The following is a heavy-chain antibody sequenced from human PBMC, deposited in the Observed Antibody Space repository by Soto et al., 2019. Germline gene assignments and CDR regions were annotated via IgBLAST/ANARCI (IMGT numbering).Heavy chain of an antibody. Sequence: QVQLVQSGAEVKKPGSSVKVSCKASGGTFSSYAISWVRQAPVQGPEWMGGIIPIFGTANYPQKVQGRVTITADESTSTAYMELSSLRSEDTAVYYCARGTSYSSPGHFDYWGQGTLVTVSS. V-gene: IGHV1-69*12. CDR1: GGTFSSYA. J-gene: IGHJ4*02. D-gene: IGHD6-13*01. CDR2: IIPIFGTA. CDR3: ARGTSYSSPGHFDY.